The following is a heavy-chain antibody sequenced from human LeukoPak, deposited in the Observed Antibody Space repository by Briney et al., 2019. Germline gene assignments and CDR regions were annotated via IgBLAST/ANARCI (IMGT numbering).Heavy chain of an antibody. CDR1: GGSVSSSSY. V-gene: IGHV4-39*01. Sequence: SETLSLTCTVSGGSVSSSSYWGWIRQPPGKGLEWFGSIYYSGSTYYSPSLKSRVTISLDPSKNQFSLKLSSLTAADTAIYYCASGYTAAGRRFDPWGQGALVTVSS. CDR3: ASGYTAAGRRFDP. J-gene: IGHJ5*02. D-gene: IGHD6-13*01. CDR2: IYYSGST.